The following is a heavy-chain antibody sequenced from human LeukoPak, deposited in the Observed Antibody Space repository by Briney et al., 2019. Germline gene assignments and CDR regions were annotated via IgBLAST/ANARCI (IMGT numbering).Heavy chain of an antibody. D-gene: IGHD1-26*01. Sequence: SVKVSCKASGGTFSSYAISWVRQAPGQGLEWMGGIIPIFGTANYAQKFQGRVTITADESTSTAYMELSSLRPEDTAVYYCARSIVGATALFDYWGQGTLVTVSS. CDR2: IIPIFGTA. CDR1: GGTFSSYA. CDR3: ARSIVGATALFDY. J-gene: IGHJ4*02. V-gene: IGHV1-69*13.